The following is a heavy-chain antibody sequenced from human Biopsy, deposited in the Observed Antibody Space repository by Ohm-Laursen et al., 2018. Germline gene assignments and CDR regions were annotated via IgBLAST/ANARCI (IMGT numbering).Heavy chain of an antibody. D-gene: IGHD1-26*01. V-gene: IGHV1-8*01. CDR1: GYTFTSHD. CDR2: MSSNTGNT. CDR3: ARWETTLGRSLDS. J-gene: IGHJ4*02. Sequence: GSSVKVSCKASGYTFTSHDINWVRQATGQGLEWMGWMSSNTGNTVYAQRFQDRVTMTSDTSTSTAYMELTSLTSADTAVYFCARWETTLGRSLDSWGQGTLVAVSS.